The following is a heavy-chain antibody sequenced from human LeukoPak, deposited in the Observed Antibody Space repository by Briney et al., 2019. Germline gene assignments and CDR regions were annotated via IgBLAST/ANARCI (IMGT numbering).Heavy chain of an antibody. J-gene: IGHJ6*03. V-gene: IGHV3-33*02. CDR3: ARGRDGYNYYYYYYMDV. CDR1: GFTFSNYG. CDR2: MWYDGSIK. D-gene: IGHD5-24*01. Sequence: GGSLRLTCAASGFTFSNYGMHWVRQAPGKGLEWLAIMWYDGSIKYYADSAKGRFTISRDNSKNTVFLQMNSLRAEDTAVYYCARGRDGYNYYYYYYMDVWGKGTTVTVSS.